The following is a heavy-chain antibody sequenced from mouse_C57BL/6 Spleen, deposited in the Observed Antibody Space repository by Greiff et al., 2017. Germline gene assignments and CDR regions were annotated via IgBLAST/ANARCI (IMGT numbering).Heavy chain of an antibody. J-gene: IGHJ4*01. V-gene: IGHV5-9*01. CDR1: GFTFSSYT. CDR2: ISGGGGNT. Sequence: EVKVEESGGGLVKPGGSLKLSCAASGFTFSSYTMSWVRQTPEKRLEWVATISGGGGNTYYPDSVKGRFTISRDNAKNTLYLQMSSLRSEDTALYYCARHGGLRRYAMCYWGQGTSVTVSS. CDR3: ARHGGLRRYAMCY. D-gene: IGHD2-4*01.